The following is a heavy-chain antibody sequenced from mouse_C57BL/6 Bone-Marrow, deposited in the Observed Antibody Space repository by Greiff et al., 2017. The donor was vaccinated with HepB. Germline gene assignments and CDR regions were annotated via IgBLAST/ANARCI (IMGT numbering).Heavy chain of an antibody. D-gene: IGHD2-3*01. CDR2: IYPRDGST. CDR1: GYTFTSYD. J-gene: IGHJ3*01. Sequence: VQLQQSGPELVKPGASVKLSCKASGYTFTSYDINWVKQRPGQGLEWIGWIYPRDGSTKYNEKFKGKATLTVDTSSSTAYMELHSLTSEDSAVYFCARHNGYYPFAYWGQGTLVTVSA. V-gene: IGHV1-85*01. CDR3: ARHNGYYPFAY.